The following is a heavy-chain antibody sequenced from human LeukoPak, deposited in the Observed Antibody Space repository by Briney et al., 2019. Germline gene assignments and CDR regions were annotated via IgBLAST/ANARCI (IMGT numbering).Heavy chain of an antibody. J-gene: IGHJ4*02. D-gene: IGHD6-19*01. CDR1: GFTFRNYS. Sequence: PGGSLRLSCTASGFTFRNYSMNWVRQAPGKGLEWVSSISSTSSYIYYADSVKGRFSISRDNAKNSLYLQMNSLRAEDTAVYYCAREPYSSGWYFSYYFDYWGQGTLVTVSS. CDR3: AREPYSSGWYFSYYFDY. V-gene: IGHV3-21*01. CDR2: ISSTSSYI.